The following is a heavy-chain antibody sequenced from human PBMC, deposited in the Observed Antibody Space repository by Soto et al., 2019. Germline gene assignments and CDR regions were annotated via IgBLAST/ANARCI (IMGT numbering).Heavy chain of an antibody. CDR3: AKGGDDYGDFLLLIFDY. D-gene: IGHD4-17*01. CDR2: ISYDGSNK. J-gene: IGHJ4*02. CDR1: GFTFSSYG. V-gene: IGHV3-30*18. Sequence: QVQLVESGGGVVQPGRSLRLSCAASGFTFSSYGMHWVRQAPGKGLEWVAVISYDGSNKYYADSVKGRFTISRDNSKNKLYLQMNSLRAEDTAVYYCAKGGDDYGDFLLLIFDYWGQGTLVTVSS.